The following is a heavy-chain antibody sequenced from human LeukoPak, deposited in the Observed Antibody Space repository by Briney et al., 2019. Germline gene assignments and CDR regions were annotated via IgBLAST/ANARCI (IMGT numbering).Heavy chain of an antibody. CDR2: ISSSSGYI. CDR3: ARDLHFAFDI. V-gene: IGHV3-48*02. CDR1: GFSFSSYS. J-gene: IGHJ3*02. Sequence: GGSLRLSCAVSGFSFSSYSMNWVRQAPGKGLEWVSYISSSSGYIYDADSVKGRFTISRDNAKNALYLQMDSLRDEDTAVYYCARDLHFAFDIWGQGTMVTVSS.